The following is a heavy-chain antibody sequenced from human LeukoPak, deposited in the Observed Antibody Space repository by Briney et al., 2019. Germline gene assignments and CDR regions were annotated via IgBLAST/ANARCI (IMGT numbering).Heavy chain of an antibody. V-gene: IGHV3-66*01. D-gene: IGHD4-11*01. CDR3: ATRPHSDSPYFDY. CDR2: IYAVGST. CDR1: GFTFSNYA. J-gene: IGHJ4*02. Sequence: GGSLRLSCAASGFTFSNYAMNWVRQAPGKGLEWVSLIYAVGSTYYADSVKGRFTISRDNSKDTLYLQMNSLRAEDTALYYCATRPHSDSPYFDYWGQGTLVTVSS.